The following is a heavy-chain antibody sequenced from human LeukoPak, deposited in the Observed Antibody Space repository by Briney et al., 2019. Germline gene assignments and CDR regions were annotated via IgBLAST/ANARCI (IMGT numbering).Heavy chain of an antibody. J-gene: IGHJ4*02. CDR3: ASSIDRYCSGGSCVSGY. V-gene: IGHV3-20*04. CDR1: GFTFSSYG. D-gene: IGHD2-15*01. Sequence: PGGSLRLSCAASGFTFSSYGMSWVRQAPGKGLEWVSDINWNGGSTGYADSVKGRFTISRDNAKNSLYLQMNSLRAEDTAVYYCASSIDRYCSGGSCVSGYWGQGTLVTVSS. CDR2: INWNGGST.